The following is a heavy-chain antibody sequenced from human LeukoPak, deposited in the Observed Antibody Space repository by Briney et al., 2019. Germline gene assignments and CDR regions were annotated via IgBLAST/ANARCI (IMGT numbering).Heavy chain of an antibody. CDR3: ARVVPNYYYYYMDV. CDR2: IYYSGST. J-gene: IGHJ6*03. Sequence: SETLSLTCTVSGGSISSSSYYWGWIRQPPGKGLEWIGSIYYSGSTYYNPSLKSRVTISVDTSKNQFSLKLSSATAADTAVYYCARVVPNYYYYYMDVWGKGTTVTVSS. D-gene: IGHD2-2*01. V-gene: IGHV4-39*07. CDR1: GGSISSSSYY.